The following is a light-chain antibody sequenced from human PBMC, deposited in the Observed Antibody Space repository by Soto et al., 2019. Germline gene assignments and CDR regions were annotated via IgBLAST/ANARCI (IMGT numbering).Light chain of an antibody. CDR3: SSYTSSSTPYV. CDR1: SSDVGGYNY. J-gene: IGLJ1*01. CDR2: EVS. Sequence: QSALTQPASASGSPGQSVTISCTGTSSDVGGYNYVSWYQQHPGKAPKLMIYEVSNRPSGVSHRFSGSKSGNTASLTISGLQAEDEADYYCSSYTSSSTPYVFGTGTKLTVL. V-gene: IGLV2-14*01.